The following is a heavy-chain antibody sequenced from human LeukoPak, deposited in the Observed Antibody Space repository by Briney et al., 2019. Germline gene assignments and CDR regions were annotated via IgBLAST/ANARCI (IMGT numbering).Heavy chain of an antibody. CDR2: IGASGCGT. J-gene: IGHJ1*01. CDR3: PKDRRARTVPPQYFQH. V-gene: IGHV3-23*01. D-gene: IGHD1-1*01. CDR1: GLTFSSYA. Sequence: GGSLRLSCAASGLTFSSYAMSWIRQAPGKGLEWVSSIGASGCGTYYADSVKGRCTISRDNSNSSLYLQMNSLRAEDTSVYYCPKDRRARTVPPQYFQHWGQGTLVTVSS.